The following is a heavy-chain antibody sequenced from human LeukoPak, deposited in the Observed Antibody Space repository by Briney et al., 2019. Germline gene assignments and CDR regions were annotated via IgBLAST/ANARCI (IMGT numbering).Heavy chain of an antibody. Sequence: ASVKVSCKASGGTFSSYAISWVRQAPGQGLEWMGGIIPIFGTANYAQKFQGRVTITADESTGTAYMELSSLRSEDTAVYYCTLLSDHQGYYYYGMDVWGQGTTVTVSS. V-gene: IGHV1-69*13. CDR1: GGTFSSYA. D-gene: IGHD2/OR15-2a*01. CDR3: TLLSDHQGYYYYGMDV. CDR2: IIPIFGTA. J-gene: IGHJ6*02.